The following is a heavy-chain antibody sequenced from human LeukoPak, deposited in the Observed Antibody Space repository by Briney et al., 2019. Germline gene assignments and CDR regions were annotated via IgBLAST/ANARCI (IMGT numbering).Heavy chain of an antibody. Sequence: GGSLRLSCAASGFTFSTYSMNWLRLAPGKGLEWVSSISPDSNYKYYVDSVKGRFTISRDNAKSSLYLQMNSLRAEDTAVYYCAGLEGATSTRWGQGTLVTVSS. V-gene: IGHV3-21*01. CDR1: GFTFSTYS. J-gene: IGHJ4*02. CDR3: AGLEGATSTR. D-gene: IGHD1-26*01. CDR2: ISPDSNYK.